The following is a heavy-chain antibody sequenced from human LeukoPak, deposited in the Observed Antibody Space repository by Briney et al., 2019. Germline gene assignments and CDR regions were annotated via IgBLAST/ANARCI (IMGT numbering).Heavy chain of an antibody. CDR1: GGSISSYY. J-gene: IGHJ4*02. CDR2: IYTSGST. CDR3: ARSYGGNSNFDY. D-gene: IGHD4-23*01. Sequence: SETLSLTCTVSGGSISSYYWTWIRQPAGKGLEWIGRIYTSGSTNYNPSLKSRVTMSVDTSKKQFSLRLSSVTAADTAVYYCARSYGGNSNFDYWGQGTLVTVSS. V-gene: IGHV4-4*07.